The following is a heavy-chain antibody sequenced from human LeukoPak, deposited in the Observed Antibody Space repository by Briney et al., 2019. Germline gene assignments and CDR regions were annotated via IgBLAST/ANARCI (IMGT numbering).Heavy chain of an antibody. CDR2: INSNSGGT. Sequence: ASVKVSCKASGYTFTGHYIHWVRQAPGQGLEWMGWINSNSGGTNYAQKLQGRVTITRDTSVTTAYMEVSRLTSDDTAVYYCARVSTYGCSSTTCLVFDIWGQGTVVTVSS. D-gene: IGHD2-2*01. CDR1: GYTFTGHY. CDR3: ARVSTYGCSSTTCLVFDI. V-gene: IGHV1-2*02. J-gene: IGHJ3*02.